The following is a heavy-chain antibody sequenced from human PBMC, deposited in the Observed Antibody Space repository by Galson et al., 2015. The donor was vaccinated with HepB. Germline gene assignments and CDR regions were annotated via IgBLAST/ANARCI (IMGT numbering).Heavy chain of an antibody. D-gene: IGHD1-26*01. Sequence: SLRLSCAASGFTFSSYAMHWVRQAPGKGLEWVAVISYDGSNKYYADSVKGRFTISRDNSKNTLYLQMNSLRAEDTAVYYCARVIVGARKPDYFDYWGQGTLVTVSS. V-gene: IGHV3-30*04. J-gene: IGHJ4*02. CDR1: GFTFSSYA. CDR3: ARVIVGARKPDYFDY. CDR2: ISYDGSNK.